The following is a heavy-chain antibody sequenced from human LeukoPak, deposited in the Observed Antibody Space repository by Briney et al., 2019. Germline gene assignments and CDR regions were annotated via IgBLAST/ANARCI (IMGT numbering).Heavy chain of an antibody. D-gene: IGHD6-19*01. CDR2: TYSDGST. CDR3: ARDVVAVPGSNIWFDP. CDR1: GGSLSGFY. Sequence: PSETLSLTCTVSGGSLSGFYWSWIRQSPRLGLEWIGLTYSDGSTMYNPSLTSRVTISVDTSKNQISLRLTSLTAADTAIYYCARDVVAVPGSNIWFDPWGQGTLVTVSS. V-gene: IGHV4-59*01. J-gene: IGHJ5*02.